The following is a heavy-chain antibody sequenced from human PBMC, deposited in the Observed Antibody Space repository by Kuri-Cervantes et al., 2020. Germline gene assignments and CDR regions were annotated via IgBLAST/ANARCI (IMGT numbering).Heavy chain of an antibody. CDR3: ARDGGIVVNYFDY. V-gene: IGHV1-2*02. D-gene: IGHD2-2*01. CDR2: INPNSGGT. CDR1: GYTFTGYY. Sequence: ASVKVSCKASGYTFTGYYMHWVRQAPGQGLEWMGWINPNSGGTNYAQKFQGRVTMTRDTSISTAYMELRSLRSDDTAVYYCARDGGIVVNYFDYWGQGTLVTVSS. J-gene: IGHJ4*02.